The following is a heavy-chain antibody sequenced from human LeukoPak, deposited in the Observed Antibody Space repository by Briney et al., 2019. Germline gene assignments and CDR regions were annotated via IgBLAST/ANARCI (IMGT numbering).Heavy chain of an antibody. CDR2: IRSKANSYAT. D-gene: IGHD3-3*01. Sequence: GGSLRLSCAASGFTFSSYAMHWVRQAPGKGLEWVGRIRSKANSYATAYAASVKGRFTISRDDSKNTAYLQMNSLKTEDTAVYYCTRRSYEPYYFDYWGQGTLVTVSS. CDR1: GFTFSSYA. V-gene: IGHV3-73*01. J-gene: IGHJ4*02. CDR3: TRRSYEPYYFDY.